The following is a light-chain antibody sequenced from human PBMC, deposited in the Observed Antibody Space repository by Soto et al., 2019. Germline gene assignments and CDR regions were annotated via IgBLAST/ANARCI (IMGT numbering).Light chain of an antibody. CDR2: HTS. CDR3: QQYGSSGT. Sequence: EIGVTQSPSTLSGSAGERVTLSCRASQFVSSRLAWYQQKPGLAPRLLIYHTSTRATGVPARFSGSGSGTDFTLTISRLEPEDFAVYYCQQYGSSGTFGQGTKVDIK. J-gene: IGKJ1*01. CDR1: QFVSSR. V-gene: IGKV3D-20*01.